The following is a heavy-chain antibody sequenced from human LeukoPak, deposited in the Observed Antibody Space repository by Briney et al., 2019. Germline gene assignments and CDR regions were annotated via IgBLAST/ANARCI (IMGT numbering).Heavy chain of an antibody. CDR1: GFTFADHP. J-gene: IGHJ4*02. D-gene: IGHD1-20*01. CDR3: TRGNWNPGY. CDR2: IRGKHYDGTT. V-gene: IGHV3-49*03. Sequence: PGRSLRLSCTASGFTFADHPMTWFRQAPGKGLEWVGFIRGKHYDGTTEYDASVKGRFTISRDDSKSVAYLQMRSLKTEDTAVYYCTRGNWNPGYWRQRTVVTVSS.